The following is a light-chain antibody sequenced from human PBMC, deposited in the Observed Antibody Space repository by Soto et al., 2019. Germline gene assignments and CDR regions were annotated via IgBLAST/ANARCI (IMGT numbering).Light chain of an antibody. V-gene: IGKV1-5*01. CDR3: QQYGT. J-gene: IGKJ5*01. CDR2: DAS. CDR1: QSISSW. Sequence: DIQMTQSPSTLSASVGDRVTITCRASQSISSWLAWYQQKPGKAPKLLIYDASSLESGVPSRFSGSGSGTEFTLTISSLQPDDFATYYCQQYGTFGQGTDWRL.